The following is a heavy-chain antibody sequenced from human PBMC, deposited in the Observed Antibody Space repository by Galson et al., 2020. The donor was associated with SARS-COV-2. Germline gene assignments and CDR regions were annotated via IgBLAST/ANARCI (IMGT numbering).Heavy chain of an antibody. V-gene: IGHV3-23*01. D-gene: IGHD1-26*01. J-gene: IGHJ4*01. CDR3: AKYARGGGSYTQHFDY. Sequence: GGSLRLSCAASGFTFSSYAMSWVRQAPGKGLEWVSAISGSGGSTYYADSVKGRFTISRDNSKNTLYLQMNSLRAEVTAVYYCAKYARGGGSYTQHFDYGGHGTLVTVSS. CDR1: GFTFSSYA. CDR2: ISGSGGST.